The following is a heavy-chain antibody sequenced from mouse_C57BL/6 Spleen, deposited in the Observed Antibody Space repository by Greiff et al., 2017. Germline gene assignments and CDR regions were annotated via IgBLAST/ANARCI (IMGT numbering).Heavy chain of an antibody. J-gene: IGHJ2*01. D-gene: IGHD2-3*01. Sequence: EVQLQQSGAELVRPGASVKLSCTASGFNIKDDYMHWVKQRPEQGLEWIGWIDPENGDTEYASKFQGKATITADTSSNTAYLQLSSLTSEDTAVYYCTTGENGYLYYFDYWGQGTTLTVSS. CDR2: IDPENGDT. V-gene: IGHV14-4*01. CDR1: GFNIKDDY. CDR3: TTGENGYLYYFDY.